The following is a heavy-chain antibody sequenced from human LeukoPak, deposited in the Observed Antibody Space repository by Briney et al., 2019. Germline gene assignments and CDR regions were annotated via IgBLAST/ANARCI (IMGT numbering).Heavy chain of an antibody. CDR1: GGSISSYY. Sequence: SETLSLTCTVSGGSISSYYWSWIRQPPGKGLEWIGYIYYSGSTNYNPSLKSRVTISVDTSKNQFSLRLSSVIAADTAVYYCARDSGRYSSSWYNHYYYGMDVWGQGTTVTVSS. J-gene: IGHJ6*02. CDR2: IYYSGST. D-gene: IGHD6-13*01. V-gene: IGHV4-59*01. CDR3: ARDSGRYSSSWYNHYYYGMDV.